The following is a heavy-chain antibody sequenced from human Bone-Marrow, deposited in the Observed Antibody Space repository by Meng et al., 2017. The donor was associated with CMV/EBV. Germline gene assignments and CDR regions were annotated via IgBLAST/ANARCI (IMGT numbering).Heavy chain of an antibody. Sequence: SEPLSLTCTVSGDSVSSGSYQWSWIRQPPGTELEWTGYISYSGNTIYNPSLKSRVTISLDMSKNQFSLKLHSVTAADTAVYYCARLVWLRFFDYWGQGTLVTVSS. J-gene: IGHJ4*02. V-gene: IGHV4-61*01. D-gene: IGHD5-12*01. CDR1: GDSVSSGSYQ. CDR3: ARLVWLRFFDY. CDR2: ISYSGNT.